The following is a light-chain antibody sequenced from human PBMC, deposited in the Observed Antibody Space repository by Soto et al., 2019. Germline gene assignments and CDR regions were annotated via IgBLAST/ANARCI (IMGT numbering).Light chain of an antibody. V-gene: IGKV1-9*01. CDR2: AAS. CDR3: QQLNSYLPIT. J-gene: IGKJ5*01. CDR1: QSISSW. Sequence: DIQMTQSPSTLSASVGDRVTITCRASQSISSWLAWYQQKPGKAPKLLIYAASTLQSGVPSRFSGSGSGTEFTLTISSLQPEDFATYYCQQLNSYLPITFGQATRLEIK.